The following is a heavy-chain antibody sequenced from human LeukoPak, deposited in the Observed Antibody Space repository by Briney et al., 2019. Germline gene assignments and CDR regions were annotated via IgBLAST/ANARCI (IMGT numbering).Heavy chain of an antibody. CDR2: IVDSGVTT. D-gene: IGHD4-17*01. V-gene: IGHV3-23*01. CDR1: GFTFSNYA. Sequence: GGSLRLSCVASGFTFSNYALSWVRQAPGKGLEWVSTIVDSGVTTYYADSVKGRFTISRDNSKNTLYLQMNSLRAEDTAVYYCARDVPYGDYGGSWFDPWGQGTLVTVSS. J-gene: IGHJ5*02. CDR3: ARDVPYGDYGGSWFDP.